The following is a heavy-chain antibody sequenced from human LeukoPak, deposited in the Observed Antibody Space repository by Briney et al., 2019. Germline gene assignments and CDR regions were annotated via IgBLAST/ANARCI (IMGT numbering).Heavy chain of an antibody. Sequence: SVKVSCKASGGTFSSYAISWVRQAPGQGLEWMGGIIPIFGTANYAQKFQGRVTITTDESTSTAYMELSSLRSEDTAVYYCARGSEVGQSIGLVGWFDPWGQGTLVTVSS. CDR1: GGTFSSYA. D-gene: IGHD1-26*01. CDR2: IIPIFGTA. V-gene: IGHV1-69*05. J-gene: IGHJ5*02. CDR3: ARGSEVGQSIGLVGWFDP.